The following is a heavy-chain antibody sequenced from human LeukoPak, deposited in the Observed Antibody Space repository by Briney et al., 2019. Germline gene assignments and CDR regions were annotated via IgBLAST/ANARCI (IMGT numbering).Heavy chain of an antibody. CDR1: GGPISSYY. CDR3: ARGSGYTYGYPFDS. CDR2: IYTSGST. V-gene: IGHV4-4*07. D-gene: IGHD5-18*01. Sequence: SETLSLTCTVSGGPISSYYWSWIRQPAGKGPVWFGRIYTSGSTNYNPSLKSRVTMSVDTSKNQFSLKLSSVTAADTAVYYCARGSGYTYGYPFDSWGQGTLVTVSS. J-gene: IGHJ4*02.